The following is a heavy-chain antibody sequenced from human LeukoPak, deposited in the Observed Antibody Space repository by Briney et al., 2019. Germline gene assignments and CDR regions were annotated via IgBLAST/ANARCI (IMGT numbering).Heavy chain of an antibody. CDR2: IYPGESDI. D-gene: IGHD6-19*01. Sequence: GESLKISCKASGYTFSTYWIGWVRQMPGKGLGWMGIIYPGESDIRYSPSFQGQVTISADKSISTAFLQWSSLKASDTAMYYCVRHEGGGWYIDYWGQGTLVTVSS. V-gene: IGHV5-51*01. CDR3: VRHEGGGWYIDY. CDR1: GYTFSTYW. J-gene: IGHJ4*02.